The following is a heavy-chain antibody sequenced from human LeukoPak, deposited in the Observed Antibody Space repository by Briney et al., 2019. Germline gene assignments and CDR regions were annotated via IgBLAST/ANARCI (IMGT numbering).Heavy chain of an antibody. CDR2: INPGGSET. J-gene: IGHJ5*02. D-gene: IGHD5-18*01. CDR1: GFTFSNYW. V-gene: IGHV3-7*05. Sequence: GGSLRLSCAVSGFTFSNYWKTWVRQAPGKGLEWVANINPGGSETHHVDSVRGRFTISRDNAKNSLFLQMDSLRAEDTAVYYCAKTFTYGYDHLGQGTLVTVSS. CDR3: AKTFTYGYDH.